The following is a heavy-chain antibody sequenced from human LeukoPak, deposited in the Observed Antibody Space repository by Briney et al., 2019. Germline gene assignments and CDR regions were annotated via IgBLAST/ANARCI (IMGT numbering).Heavy chain of an antibody. CDR1: GYSISRGYS. V-gene: IGHV4-38-2*02. CDR2: IYHSGST. J-gene: IGHJ4*02. D-gene: IGHD3-22*01. CDR3: AREGGYGDNRGYYYMTPFDY. Sequence: PSETLSLTCTVSGYSISRGYSWGWIRQPPGKGLEWIGNIYHSGSTNYSPSLKSRVTISVDTSKNQFSLKLTSVTAADTAVYYCAREGGYGDNRGYYYMTPFDYWGQGTLVTVSS.